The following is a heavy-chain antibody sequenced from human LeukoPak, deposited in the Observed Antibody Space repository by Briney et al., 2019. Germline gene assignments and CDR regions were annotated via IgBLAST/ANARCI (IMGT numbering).Heavy chain of an antibody. D-gene: IGHD5/OR15-5a*01. CDR2: INHSGST. CDR3: ARLVSVSGIDY. V-gene: IGHV4-34*01. CDR1: GGSFSGYY. Sequence: PSETLSLTCAVYGGSFSGYYWSWIRQPPGKGLEWIGEINHSGSTNYNPSLKSRVTISVDTSKNQFSLKLSSVTAADTAVYYCARLVSVSGIDYWSQGTLVTVSS. J-gene: IGHJ4*02.